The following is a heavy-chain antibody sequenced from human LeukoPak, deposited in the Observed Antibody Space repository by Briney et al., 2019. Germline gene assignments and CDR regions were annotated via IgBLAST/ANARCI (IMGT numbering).Heavy chain of an antibody. D-gene: IGHD5-24*01. CDR3: ARAAGEMATIRY. J-gene: IGHJ4*02. V-gene: IGHV3-21*01. CDR1: GFTFSSYE. Sequence: NPGGSLRLSCAASGFTFSSYEMNWVRQAPGKGLEWVSSISSSSSYIYYADSVKGRFTISRDNAKNSLYLQMNSLRAEDTAVYYCARAAGEMATIRYWGQGTLVTVSS. CDR2: ISSSSSYI.